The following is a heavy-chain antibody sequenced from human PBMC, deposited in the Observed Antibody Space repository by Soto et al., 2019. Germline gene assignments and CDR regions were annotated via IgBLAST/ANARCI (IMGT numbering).Heavy chain of an antibody. CDR3: ARDSSGWTNSRIPNPYYYYGMDV. V-gene: IGHV3-21*01. CDR2: ISSSSSYI. D-gene: IGHD6-19*01. Sequence: EVQLVESGGGLVKPGGSLRLSCAASGFTFSSYSMNWVRQAPGKRLEWVSSISSSSSYIYYVDSVQGRFTISTDNAKNSLYLQMNSLRAEDTAVYYCARDSSGWTNSRIPNPYYYYGMDVWGQGTTVTVSS. J-gene: IGHJ6*02. CDR1: GFTFSSYS.